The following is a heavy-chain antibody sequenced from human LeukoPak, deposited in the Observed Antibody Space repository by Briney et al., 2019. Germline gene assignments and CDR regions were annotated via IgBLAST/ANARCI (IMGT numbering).Heavy chain of an antibody. Sequence: GGSLRLSCAAPGFTFSSYAMHWVRQAPGKGLEWVAVISYDGSNKYYADSVKGRFTISRDNSKSTLYLQMNSLRAEDTAVYYCARDHYRYNWNYRFDYWGQGTLVTVSS. CDR2: ISYDGSNK. CDR1: GFTFSSYA. D-gene: IGHD1-7*01. V-gene: IGHV3-30-3*01. CDR3: ARDHYRYNWNYRFDY. J-gene: IGHJ4*02.